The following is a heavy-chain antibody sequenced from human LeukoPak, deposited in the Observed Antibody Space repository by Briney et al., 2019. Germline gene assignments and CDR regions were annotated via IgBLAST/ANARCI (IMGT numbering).Heavy chain of an antibody. CDR1: GGSISGYF. CDR2: IRYGGDS. Sequence: PSETLSLTCTVSGGSISGYFWSWIRQSPGKGLAWIAYIRYGGDSNYNPSLRSRVTISIDMSKNQFSLNLSSVTAADTAVYYCARHRDGGTYPLDYWGQGTLVTVSS. CDR3: ARHRDGGTYPLDY. V-gene: IGHV4-59*08. J-gene: IGHJ4*02. D-gene: IGHD1-26*01.